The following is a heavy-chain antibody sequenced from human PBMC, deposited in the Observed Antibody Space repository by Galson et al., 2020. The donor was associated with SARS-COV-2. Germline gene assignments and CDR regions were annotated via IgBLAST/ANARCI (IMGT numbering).Heavy chain of an antibody. J-gene: IGHJ3*02. Sequence: GESMKISCAASGFTFSSYAMYWVRQAPGKGLEWVAVISYDGSNKYYADSVKGRFTISRDNSKNTLYLQMNSLRAEDTAVYYCAGVSSGSYRGAFDIWGKGTMVTVSS. CDR3: AGVSSGSYRGAFDI. CDR2: ISYDGSNK. V-gene: IGHV3-30-3*01. D-gene: IGHD1-26*01. CDR1: GFTFSSYA.